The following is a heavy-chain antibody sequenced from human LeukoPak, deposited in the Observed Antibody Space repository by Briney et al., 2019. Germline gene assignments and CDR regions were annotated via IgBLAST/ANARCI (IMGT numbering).Heavy chain of an antibody. Sequence: EGSLRLSCAASGFTFSSYWMNWVRQAPGKGLVWVSRIASDGSSTTYADSVKGRFSISRDNAKNTLYLQMNSLRVGDTAVYYCARGRPHGNDYWGQGTLVTVSS. CDR1: GFTFSSYW. J-gene: IGHJ4*02. CDR2: IASDGSST. D-gene: IGHD4-23*01. V-gene: IGHV3-74*01. CDR3: ARGRPHGNDY.